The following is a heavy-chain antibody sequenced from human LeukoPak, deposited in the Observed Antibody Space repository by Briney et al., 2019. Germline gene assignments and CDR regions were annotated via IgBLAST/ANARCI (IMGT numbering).Heavy chain of an antibody. V-gene: IGHV3-23*01. J-gene: IGHJ4*02. CDR3: GGYSSLDH. CDR2: IRDSGSST. Sequence: TGGALRLSCAASGFTFSSYAMSWVRQAPGKGLEWVSAIRDSGSSTHYADSVKGRFTISRDNSKNTLYLQMDSLRVEDTAVYYCGGYSSLDHWGQGTLVTVSS. D-gene: IGHD3-22*01. CDR1: GFTFSSYA.